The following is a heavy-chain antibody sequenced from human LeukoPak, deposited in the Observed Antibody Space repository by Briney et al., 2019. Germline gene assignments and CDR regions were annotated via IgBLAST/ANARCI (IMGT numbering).Heavy chain of an antibody. D-gene: IGHD3-10*01. V-gene: IGHV1-2*02. CDR1: GYTFTGYY. CDR2: INPNSGGT. Sequence: ASVKVSCKASGYTFTGYYMHWVRQAPGQGLEWMGWINPNSGGTNYAQKFQGRATMTRDTSISTAYMELSRLRSDDTAVYYCARDLPYYGSGSYIDAFDIWGQGTMVTVSS. CDR3: ARDLPYYGSGSYIDAFDI. J-gene: IGHJ3*02.